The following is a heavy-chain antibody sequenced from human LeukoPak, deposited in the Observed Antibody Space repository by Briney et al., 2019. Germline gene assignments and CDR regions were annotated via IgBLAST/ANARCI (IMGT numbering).Heavy chain of an antibody. V-gene: IGHV5-51*01. J-gene: IGHJ4*02. CDR2: NYTGDSDT. CDR3: ARHGAARLYSPLDY. Sequence: GESLKISCKGSGYSFTSYWIGWVRQMPGKGLEWMGINYTGDSDTRYSPSFQGQVTISADKSISTAYLQWSSLKASDTAVYYCARHGAARLYSPLDYWGQGTLVTVSS. CDR1: GYSFTSYW. D-gene: IGHD6-6*01.